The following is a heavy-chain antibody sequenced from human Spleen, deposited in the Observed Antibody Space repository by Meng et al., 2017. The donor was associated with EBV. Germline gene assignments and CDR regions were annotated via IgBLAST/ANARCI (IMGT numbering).Heavy chain of an antibody. CDR3: STYGGTDFDY. Sequence: QVQLVQSGAEVKKPGASVKVSCKASGYTFTNYDINWVRQATGQGLEWMGWMNPNSGNTGSAQKFQGRVTITRSTSISTAYMELSSLKSEDTAVYYCSTYGGTDFDYWGLGTLVTVFS. CDR1: GYTFTNYD. D-gene: IGHD4-23*01. J-gene: IGHJ4*02. V-gene: IGHV1-8*01. CDR2: MNPNSGNT.